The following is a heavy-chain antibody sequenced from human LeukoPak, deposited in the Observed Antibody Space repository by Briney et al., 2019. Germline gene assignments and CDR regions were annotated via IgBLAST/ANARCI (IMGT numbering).Heavy chain of an antibody. Sequence: PSETLSLTCAVYGGAFSGYYWSWIRQPPGKGLEWIGEIKHSGSTNYNPSLKGRVTISVDTSKNQFSLKLSSVTAADTAVYYCARVLPRTGGATRLRRPELNWFDPWGQGTLVTVSS. D-gene: IGHD1-26*01. V-gene: IGHV4-34*01. J-gene: IGHJ5*02. CDR3: ARVLPRTGGATRLRRPELNWFDP. CDR1: GGAFSGYY. CDR2: IKHSGST.